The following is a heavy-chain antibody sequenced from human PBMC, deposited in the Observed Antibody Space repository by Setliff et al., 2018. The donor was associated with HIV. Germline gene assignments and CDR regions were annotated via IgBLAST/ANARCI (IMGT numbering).Heavy chain of an antibody. CDR1: GGSIRSHY. Sequence: PSETLSLTCTVSGGSIRSHYWNWIRQSPGKGLEWIAYFYYSGSPNYNHSLKSRVTMSVDTSKNQSSLTLTSVTAADAAVYYCARGQWPAPRPDFSDGYYNYGMDVWGQGTTVTVSS. CDR2: FYYSGSP. J-gene: IGHJ6*02. D-gene: IGHD2-2*01. CDR3: ARGQWPAPRPDFSDGYYNYGMDV. V-gene: IGHV4-59*11.